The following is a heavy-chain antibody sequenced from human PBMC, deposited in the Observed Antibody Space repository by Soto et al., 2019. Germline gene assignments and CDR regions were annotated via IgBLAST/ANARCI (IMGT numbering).Heavy chain of an antibody. V-gene: IGHV1-46*01. J-gene: IGHJ6*02. Sequence: QVQLVQSGAEVKKPGASVKVSCKASGYTFTSQYIHWVRQAPGQALEWMGTINPSDGSTDDAQKFQGRVTMTSDTSTSTVYMELTSLRSEDTAVYYCARDDSSGYYCPDVWGQGTTVTVSS. D-gene: IGHD3-22*01. CDR1: GYTFTSQY. CDR3: ARDDSSGYYCPDV. CDR2: INPSDGST.